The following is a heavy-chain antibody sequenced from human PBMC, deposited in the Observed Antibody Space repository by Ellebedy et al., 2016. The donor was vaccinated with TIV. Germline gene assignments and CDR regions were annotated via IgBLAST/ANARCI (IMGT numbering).Heavy chain of an antibody. V-gene: IGHV6-1*01. CDR2: TYYRSDWNY. CDR1: GDSVSTNIAA. CDR3: ARGVGAARWGDYFDY. D-gene: IGHD3-10*01. Sequence: SQTLSLTCAISGDSVSTNIAAWNWIRQSPSRGLEWLGRTYYRSDWNYHYAQSVQSRITISPDTSKNQVHLQLKSVTPEDTAVYYCARGVGAARWGDYFDYWGLGTLVTVSS. J-gene: IGHJ4*02.